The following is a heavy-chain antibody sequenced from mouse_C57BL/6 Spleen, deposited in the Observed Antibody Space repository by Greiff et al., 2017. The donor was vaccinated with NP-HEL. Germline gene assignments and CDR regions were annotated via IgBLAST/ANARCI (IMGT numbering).Heavy chain of an antibody. Sequence: DVKLVESGGGLVKPGGSLKLSCAASGFTFSSYAMSWVRQTPEKRLEWVATISDGGSYTYYPDNVKGRFTISRDNAKNNLYLQMSHLKSEDTAMYYCARGDYGNYDVAMDYWGQGTSVTVSS. CDR3: ARGDYGNYDVAMDY. D-gene: IGHD2-1*01. V-gene: IGHV5-4*03. J-gene: IGHJ4*01. CDR2: ISDGGSYT. CDR1: GFTFSSYA.